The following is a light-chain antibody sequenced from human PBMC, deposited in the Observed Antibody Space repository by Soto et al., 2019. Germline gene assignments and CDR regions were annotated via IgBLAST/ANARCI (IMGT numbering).Light chain of an antibody. CDR1: QSIETW. J-gene: IGKJ2*03. CDR2: KAS. Sequence: IQMTQSPSTLSASVGDRVTITFRASQSIETWLAWYQQKPGKAPKLLIYKASTLQSGVPSRFSGSGSGADFTLTISSLQPDDFGTYYCQQYTSYYSFGQGTKVDIK. V-gene: IGKV1-5*03. CDR3: QQYTSYYS.